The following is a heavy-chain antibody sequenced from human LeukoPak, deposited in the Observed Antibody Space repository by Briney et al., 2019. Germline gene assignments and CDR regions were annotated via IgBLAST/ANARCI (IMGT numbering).Heavy chain of an antibody. CDR3: ARDRITIFGVVIPSYYFDY. D-gene: IGHD3-3*01. Sequence: PGGSLRLSCAASGFTFSSYAMHWVRQALGKGLEWVAVISYDGSNKYYADSVKGRFTISRDNSKNTLYLQMNSLRAEDTAVYYCARDRITIFGVVIPSYYFDYWGQGTLVTVSS. CDR2: ISYDGSNK. CDR1: GFTFSSYA. V-gene: IGHV3-30-3*01. J-gene: IGHJ4*02.